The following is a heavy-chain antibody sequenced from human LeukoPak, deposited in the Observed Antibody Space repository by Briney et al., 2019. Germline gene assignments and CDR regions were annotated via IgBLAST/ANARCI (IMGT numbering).Heavy chain of an antibody. V-gene: IGHV3-48*03. J-gene: IGHJ4*02. D-gene: IGHD6-19*01. CDR2: ISSSGSTI. Sequence: QPGGSLRLSCAASGFTFSSYEMNWVRQAPGKGLEWVSYISSSGSTIYYADSMKGRFTISRDNAKNTLYLQMNSLRAEDTAVYYCARKYSSGWYADYHFDYWGQGTLVTVSS. CDR3: ARKYSSGWYADYHFDY. CDR1: GFTFSSYE.